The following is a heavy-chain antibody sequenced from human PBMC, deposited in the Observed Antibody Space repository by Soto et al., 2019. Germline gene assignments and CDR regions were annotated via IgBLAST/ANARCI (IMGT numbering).Heavy chain of an antibody. V-gene: IGHV3-66*01. CDR1: GFTVSSNY. Sequence: PGGSLRLSCAASGFTVSSNYMSWVRQAPGKGLEWVSVIYSGGSTYYADTVKGRFTISRDNSKNTLYLQMNSLRAEDTAVYYCASFSYTTPYYFDYWGQGTLVTVSS. CDR3: ASFSYTTPYYFDY. D-gene: IGHD1-26*01. J-gene: IGHJ4*02. CDR2: IYSGGST.